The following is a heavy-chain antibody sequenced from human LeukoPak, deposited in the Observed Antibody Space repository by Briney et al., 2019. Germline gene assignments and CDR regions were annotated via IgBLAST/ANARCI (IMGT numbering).Heavy chain of an antibody. CDR3: ARHYYDFWSGYRSYWYFDL. D-gene: IGHD3-3*01. J-gene: IGHJ2*01. Sequence: PSETLSLTCTVSGGSISSSSYYWGWIRQPPGKGLEWIGSIYYSGSTYYNPSLKSRVTISVDTSKNQFSLKLSSVTAAGTAVYYCARHYYDFWSGYRSYWYFDLWGRGTLVTVSS. CDR1: GGSISSSSYY. CDR2: IYYSGST. V-gene: IGHV4-39*01.